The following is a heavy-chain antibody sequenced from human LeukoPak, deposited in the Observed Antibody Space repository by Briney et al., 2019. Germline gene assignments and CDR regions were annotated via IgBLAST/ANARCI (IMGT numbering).Heavy chain of an antibody. CDR2: INTDGSTT. V-gene: IGHV3-74*01. D-gene: IGHD1-26*01. Sequence: PGGSLRLSCAASGFTFSNDWMHSVPQPPGKRLMWVSRINTDGSTTTYADFVKGRFAISRDNAKTTLYLQMNSLRVEDTAVYYCARGRGGSYHYWGQGTLVTVSS. J-gene: IGHJ4*02. CDR3: ARGRGGSYHY. CDR1: GFTFSNDW.